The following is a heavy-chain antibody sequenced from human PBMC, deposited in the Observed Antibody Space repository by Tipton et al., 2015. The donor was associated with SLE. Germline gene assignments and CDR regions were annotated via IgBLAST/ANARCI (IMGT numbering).Heavy chain of an antibody. CDR2: IRYDGSNK. CDR3: AKDGGIYDWNHGWFDP. Sequence: SLRLSCAASGFTSSSYGMHWVRQAPGKGLEWVAFIRYDGSNKYYADSVKGRFTISRDNSKNTLYLQMNSLRAEDTAVYYCAKDGGIYDWNHGWFDPWGQGTLVTVSS. CDR1: GFTSSSYG. J-gene: IGHJ5*02. V-gene: IGHV3-30*02. D-gene: IGHD1-1*01.